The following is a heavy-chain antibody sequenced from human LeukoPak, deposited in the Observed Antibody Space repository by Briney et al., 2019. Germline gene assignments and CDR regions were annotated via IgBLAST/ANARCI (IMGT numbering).Heavy chain of an antibody. V-gene: IGHV3-7*03. CDR3: ASMYYYGSGSYLPFDY. Sequence: GGSLRLSGAASGFTFSSYWMSWVRQAPGKGLEWVANIKQDGSEKYYVDSVKGRFTISRDNAKNSLYLQMNSLRAEDTAVYYCASMYYYGSGSYLPFDYWGQGTLVTVSS. CDR1: GFTFSSYW. CDR2: IKQDGSEK. D-gene: IGHD3-10*01. J-gene: IGHJ4*02.